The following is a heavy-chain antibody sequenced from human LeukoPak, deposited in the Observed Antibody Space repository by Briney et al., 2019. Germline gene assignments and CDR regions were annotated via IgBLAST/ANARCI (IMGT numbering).Heavy chain of an antibody. Sequence: GGSLRLSCAASGFTFSSYWMTWARQPPGKGLEWVATVKTDGSDKYYVDSVRGRFTISRDNARNSLYLSMNSLRDDDTAIYYCARDPNWGSGYWGQGTLVTVSS. CDR2: VKTDGSDK. CDR3: ARDPNWGSGY. J-gene: IGHJ4*02. V-gene: IGHV3-7*01. CDR1: GFTFSSYW. D-gene: IGHD7-27*01.